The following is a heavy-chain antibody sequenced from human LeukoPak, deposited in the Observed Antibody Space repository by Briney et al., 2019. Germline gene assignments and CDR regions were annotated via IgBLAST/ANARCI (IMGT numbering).Heavy chain of an antibody. Sequence: SQTLSLTCALSGDSVSSNSATWNWIRQSPSRGLEWLGRTYYRSKWFNDYAVSVKSRITINPDTSKNQFSLQLNSVTPEDTAMYYCARGGGSGWFLDFWGQGTLVTVSS. CDR1: GDSVSSNSAT. V-gene: IGHV6-1*01. CDR3: ARGGGSGWFLDF. D-gene: IGHD6-19*01. J-gene: IGHJ4*02. CDR2: TYYRSKWFN.